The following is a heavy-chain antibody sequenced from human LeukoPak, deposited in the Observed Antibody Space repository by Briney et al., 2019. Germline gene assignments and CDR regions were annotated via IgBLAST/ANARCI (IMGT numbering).Heavy chain of an antibody. CDR2: ISSSSSYI. V-gene: IGHV3-21*01. CDR3: AMLPGIAAAGPRIAFDI. J-gene: IGHJ3*02. CDR1: GFTFGSYS. D-gene: IGHD6-13*01. Sequence: GGSLRLSCAASGFTFGSYSMNWVRQAPGKGLEWVSSISSSSSYIYYADSVKGRFTISRDNAKNSLYLQMNSLRAEDTAVYYCAMLPGIAAAGPRIAFDIWGQGTMVTVSS.